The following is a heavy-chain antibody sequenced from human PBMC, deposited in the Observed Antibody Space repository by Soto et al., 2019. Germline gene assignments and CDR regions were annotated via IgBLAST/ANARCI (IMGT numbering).Heavy chain of an antibody. CDR3: ARARSGSYGFWYFDL. Sequence: SETLSLTCTVSGGSISSYYWSWIRQPPGKGLEWIGYIYYSGSTNHNPSLKSRVTISVDTSKNQFSLKLNSVTAADTAVYYCARARSGSYGFWYFDLWGRGTLVTVSS. J-gene: IGHJ2*01. D-gene: IGHD3-10*01. CDR1: GGSISSYY. V-gene: IGHV4-59*01. CDR2: IYYSGST.